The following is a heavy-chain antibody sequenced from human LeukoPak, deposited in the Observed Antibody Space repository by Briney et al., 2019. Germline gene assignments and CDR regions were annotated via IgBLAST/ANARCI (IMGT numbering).Heavy chain of an antibody. Sequence: GGSLRLSCAASGLAFSAYKMHWVRQAPRKGLVWVSRISTDGYTTDYADFVQGRFTASRDNTKNTWSLEMNSLRAEDTAVYYCVKYSDSSYLDWGQGTLVTVSS. CDR1: GLAFSAYK. CDR3: VKYSDSSYLD. V-gene: IGHV3-74*01. CDR2: ISTDGYTT. J-gene: IGHJ4*02. D-gene: IGHD6-13*01.